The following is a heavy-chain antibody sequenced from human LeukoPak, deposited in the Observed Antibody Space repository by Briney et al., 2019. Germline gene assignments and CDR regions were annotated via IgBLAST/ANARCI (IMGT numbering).Heavy chain of an antibody. CDR3: AAGTAADY. V-gene: IGHV3-11*03. Sequence: GGSLRLSCVVSGXPFSDYYMNWIRQAPGKGLEWISYISSTSSYTDYADSVKGRFTISRDNAQNALFLQMNSLRVEDTAVYYCAAGTAADYWGQGTRVAVSS. CDR2: ISSTSSYT. CDR1: GXPFSDYY. D-gene: IGHD6-13*01. J-gene: IGHJ4*02.